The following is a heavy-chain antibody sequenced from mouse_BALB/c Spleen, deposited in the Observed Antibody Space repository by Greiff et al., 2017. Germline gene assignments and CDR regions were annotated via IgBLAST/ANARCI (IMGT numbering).Heavy chain of an antibody. CDR3: ARWDLGRGDY. D-gene: IGHD4-1*01. V-gene: IGHV14-3*02. CDR2: IDPANGNT. CDR1: GFNIKDTY. Sequence: EVKLQQSGAELVKPGASVKLSCTASGFNIKDTYMHWVKQRPEQGLEWIGRIDPANGNTKYDPKFQGKATITADTSSNTAYLQLSSLTSEDTAVYYCARWDLGRGDYWGQGTSVTVSS. J-gene: IGHJ4*01.